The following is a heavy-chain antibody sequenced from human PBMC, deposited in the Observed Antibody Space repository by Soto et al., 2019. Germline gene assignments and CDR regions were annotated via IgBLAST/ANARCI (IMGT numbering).Heavy chain of an antibody. CDR2: IFPGDSDT. Sequence: GASLQIFGPPSVYIFTDPWCGWLLRPPGKGLEWMGIIFPGDSDTRYNPSFEGQVTVSADESISTAYLQWNTLKASDTARDYSMRPKFGALTHFEYCGRGTRVSVSA. V-gene: IGHV5-51*01. J-gene: IGHJ4*02. D-gene: IGHD3-16*01. CDR3: MRPKFGALTHFEY. CDR1: VYIFTDPW.